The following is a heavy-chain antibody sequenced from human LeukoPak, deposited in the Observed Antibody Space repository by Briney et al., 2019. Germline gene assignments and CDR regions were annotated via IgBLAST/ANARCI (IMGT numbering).Heavy chain of an antibody. V-gene: IGHV3-15*01. D-gene: IGHD4-11*01. Sequence: GGSLRLSCAASGLTFSNAWMNWVRQAPGKGLEWVGRIKSETDGGTTDYTAPVYGRFTISRDDSKNTLYLQMSSLKTEDTAVYYCTIQGSRAYFDYWGQGTLVTVSS. CDR1: GLTFSNAW. J-gene: IGHJ4*02. CDR2: IKSETDGGTT. CDR3: TIQGSRAYFDY.